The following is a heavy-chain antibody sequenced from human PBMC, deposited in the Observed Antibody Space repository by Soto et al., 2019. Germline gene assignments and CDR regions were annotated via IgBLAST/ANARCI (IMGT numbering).Heavy chain of an antibody. J-gene: IGHJ3*02. CDR2: ISAYNGNT. CDR1: GYTSTSYG. Sequence: ASVKVSCKASGYTSTSYGISWVRQAPGQGLEWMGWISAYNGNTNYAQKLQGRVTMTTDTSTSTAYMELRSLRSDDTAVYYCARDRATAMPNWAPDAFDIWGQGTMVTVSS. V-gene: IGHV1-18*01. CDR3: ARDRATAMPNWAPDAFDI. D-gene: IGHD5-18*01.